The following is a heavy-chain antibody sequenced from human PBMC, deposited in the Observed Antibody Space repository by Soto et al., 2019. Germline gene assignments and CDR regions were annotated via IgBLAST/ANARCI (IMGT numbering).Heavy chain of an antibody. CDR1: GGSFSGYY. V-gene: IGHV4-34*01. CDR2: INHSGST. CDR3: ARLASIAAAGISWRTNDY. D-gene: IGHD6-13*01. J-gene: IGHJ4*02. Sequence: SETLSLTCAVYGGSFSGYYWSWIRQPPGKGLEWIGEINHSGSTNYNPSLKSRVTISVDTSKNQFSLKLSSVTAADTAVYYCARLASIAAAGISWRTNDYWGQGTLVTVSS.